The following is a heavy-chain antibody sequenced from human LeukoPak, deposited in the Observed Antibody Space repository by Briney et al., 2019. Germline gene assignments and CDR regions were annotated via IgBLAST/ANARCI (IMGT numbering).Heavy chain of an antibody. CDR1: GFSFSSYA. CDR3: VKDRYVDY. CDR2: ISSNGDST. Sequence: GGSLRFSCSVSGFSFSSYAMHWVRQAPGKGLEYVSSISSNGDSTYYADSVKGRFTISRDNSKNTLFLQMSSLRAEDTAVYYCVKDRYVDYWGQGTLVTVSS. J-gene: IGHJ4*02. D-gene: IGHD3-16*01. V-gene: IGHV3-64D*09.